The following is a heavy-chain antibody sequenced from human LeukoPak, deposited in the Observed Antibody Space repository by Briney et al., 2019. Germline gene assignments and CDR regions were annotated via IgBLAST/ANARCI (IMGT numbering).Heavy chain of an antibody. V-gene: IGHV4-39*01. J-gene: IGHJ4*02. CDR2: IYYSGST. D-gene: IGHD6-19*01. Sequence: PSETLSLTCTVSGGSISSSSYYWGWIRQPPGKGLEWIGSIYYSGSTYYNPSLKSRVTISVDTSKNQFSLKLSSVTAADTAVYYCAATVAGTHFGGPGFTVLRDYWGQGTLVTVSS. CDR3: AATVAGTHFGGPGFTVLRDY. CDR1: GGSISSSSYY.